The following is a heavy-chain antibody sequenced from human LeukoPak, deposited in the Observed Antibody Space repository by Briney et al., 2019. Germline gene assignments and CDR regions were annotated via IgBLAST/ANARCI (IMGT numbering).Heavy chain of an antibody. Sequence: SETLSLTCTVSGGSISNTNYYWAWIRQPPGRGLEWIGSIYYTGTTFDNPSLKSRVTLSVDTSKNQFSLKLSSVTAADTAVYYCARGRYSSSRYFDYWGQGTLVTVSS. D-gene: IGHD6-13*01. CDR1: GGSISNTNYY. CDR3: ARGRYSSSRYFDY. J-gene: IGHJ4*02. CDR2: IYYTGTT. V-gene: IGHV4-39*07.